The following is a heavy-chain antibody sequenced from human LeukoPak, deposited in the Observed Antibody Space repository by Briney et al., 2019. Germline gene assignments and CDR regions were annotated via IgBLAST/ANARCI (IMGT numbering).Heavy chain of an antibody. CDR2: IYSGGST. V-gene: IGHV3-66*01. CDR1: GFTVSSNY. Sequence: GSLGLSCAASGFTVSSNYMSWVRQAPGKGLEWVSVIYSGGSTYYADSVKGRFTISRDNSKNTLYLQMNSLRAEDTAVYYCARYSGSYYYFDYWGQGTLVTVSS. CDR3: ARYSGSYYYFDY. J-gene: IGHJ4*02. D-gene: IGHD1-26*01.